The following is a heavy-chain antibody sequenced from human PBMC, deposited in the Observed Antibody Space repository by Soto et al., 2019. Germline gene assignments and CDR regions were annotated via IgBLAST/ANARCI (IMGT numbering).Heavy chain of an antibody. V-gene: IGHV3-23*01. D-gene: IGHD5-18*01. J-gene: IGHJ4*02. Sequence: GGSLRLSCAASGFTSSSYAMSWVRQAPGKGLEWVSAISGSGGSTYYADSVKGRFTISRDNSKNTLYLQMNSLRAEDTAVYYCAKSAAMARTVYYFDYWGQGTLVTVSS. CDR2: ISGSGGST. CDR3: AKSAAMARTVYYFDY. CDR1: GFTSSSYA.